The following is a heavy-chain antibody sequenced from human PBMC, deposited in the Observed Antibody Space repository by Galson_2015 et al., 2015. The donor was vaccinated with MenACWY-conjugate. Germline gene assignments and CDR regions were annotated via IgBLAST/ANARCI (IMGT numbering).Heavy chain of an antibody. V-gene: IGHV1-69*06. J-gene: IGHJ4*02. CDR3: AREGKSNDYGGNSADY. D-gene: IGHD4-23*01. Sequence: QSGAEVKEPGESLKVSCKASGGTFSIYTFSWVRQAPGQGLEWMGGITPIFGTANYAQKFQGRLTITADRSTSTAYMELNSLRSDDTAVYYCAREGKSNDYGGNSADYWGQGTLVIVSS. CDR2: ITPIFGTA. CDR1: GGTFSIYT.